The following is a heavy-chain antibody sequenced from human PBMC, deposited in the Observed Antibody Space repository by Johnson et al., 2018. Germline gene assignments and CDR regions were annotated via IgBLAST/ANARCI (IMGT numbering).Heavy chain of an antibody. CDR3: VRDPVDAGLSGAFDI. D-gene: IGHD7-27*01. CDR1: GFTFSRYD. Sequence: VRLVESGGGLVQPGGSLRLSCAASGFTFSRYDMHWVRQTTGKGLEWVSAIGKAGDTYYRGSVKGRFTISRENAKNSLYLQMTSLRAGDTAVYYCVRDPVDAGLSGAFDIWGQGTMVTVSS. CDR2: IGKAGDT. J-gene: IGHJ3*02. V-gene: IGHV3-13*01.